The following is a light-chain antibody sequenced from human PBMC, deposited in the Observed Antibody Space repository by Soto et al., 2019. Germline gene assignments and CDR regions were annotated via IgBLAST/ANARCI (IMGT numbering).Light chain of an antibody. CDR3: AAWDDTLNGPL. CDR1: RSNVGRNA. CDR2: ATN. Sequence: QSVLTQPPSASGTPGQTVTISCSGSRSNVGRNAVSWYQQVPGMAPKLLVFATNKRPSGVPDRFSGSASGASASLAISGLQSEDEADYYCAAWDDTLNGPLFGGGTKLNVL. V-gene: IGLV1-44*01. J-gene: IGLJ2*01.